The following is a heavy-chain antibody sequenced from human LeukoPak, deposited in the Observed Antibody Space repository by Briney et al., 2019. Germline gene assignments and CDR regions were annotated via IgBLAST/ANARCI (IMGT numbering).Heavy chain of an antibody. CDR1: GYSFTSYW. CDR2: IEPSDSYT. V-gene: IGHV5-10-1*01. D-gene: IGHD6-6*01. Sequence: GESLKISCKGSGYSFTSYWISWVRQVPGKGLEWVGRIEPSDSYTNYSPSFPGHVTISADKSISTAYLQWSSLKASDTAMYYCARHSYSSSPDGWFDPWGQGTLVTVSS. J-gene: IGHJ5*02. CDR3: ARHSYSSSPDGWFDP.